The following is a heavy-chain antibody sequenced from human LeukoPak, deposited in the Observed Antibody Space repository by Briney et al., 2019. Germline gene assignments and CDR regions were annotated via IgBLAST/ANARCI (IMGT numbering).Heavy chain of an antibody. V-gene: IGHV3-7*01. CDR1: GFTFSTFW. J-gene: IGHJ4*02. D-gene: IGHD3-22*01. CDR2: IRGDGSRQ. CDR3: AKGLPDYYDSSGYPLDY. Sequence: GGSLRLSCVASGFTFSTFWMTWVRQAPGQGLGWVANIRGDGSRQYYVDSVKGRFTISRDNAKNSLYLQMNSLRAEDTAVYYCAKGLPDYYDSSGYPLDYWGQGTLVTVSS.